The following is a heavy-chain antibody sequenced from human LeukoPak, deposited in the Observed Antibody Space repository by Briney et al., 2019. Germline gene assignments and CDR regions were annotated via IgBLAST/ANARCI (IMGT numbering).Heavy chain of an antibody. CDR2: IYYSGST. CDR1: GGSISSYF. V-gene: IGHV4-59*01. Sequence: SETLSLTCTVSGGSISSYFWSWLRQPPGKGLEWIGYIYYSGSTNYNPSLESRVTISVDTSKNQFSLKLSSVTAADTAVYYCARATGEYSSSRPLDYWGQGTLVTVSS. D-gene: IGHD6-6*01. CDR3: ARATGEYSSSRPLDY. J-gene: IGHJ4*02.